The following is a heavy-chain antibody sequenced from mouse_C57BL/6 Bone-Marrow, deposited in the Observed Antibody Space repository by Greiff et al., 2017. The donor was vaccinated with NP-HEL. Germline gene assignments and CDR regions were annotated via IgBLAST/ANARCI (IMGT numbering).Heavy chain of an antibody. D-gene: IGHD1-1*01. Sequence: EVQLQQSGAELVRPGASVKLSCTASGFNIKDDYMHWVKQRPEQGLEWIGWIDPENGDTAYASKFQGKATITADTSSNTAYLQLSSLTSEDTAVYYCTTYSIYYYGPWGQGTLVTVSA. CDR1: GFNIKDDY. CDR2: IDPENGDT. J-gene: IGHJ3*01. CDR3: TTYSIYYYGP. V-gene: IGHV14-4*01.